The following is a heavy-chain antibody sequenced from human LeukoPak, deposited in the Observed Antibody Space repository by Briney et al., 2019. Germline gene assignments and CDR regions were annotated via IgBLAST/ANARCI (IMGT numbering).Heavy chain of an antibody. CDR3: ARYSGSRNTVDY. D-gene: IGHD1-26*01. V-gene: IGHV3-74*01. Sequence: EGSLRLSCAASGFTFSSYWMYWVRQAPGKGLGWVSRINSDGSSTTYADSVKGRFTISRDNAKNTLYLQMNSLRAEDTSVYYCARYSGSRNTVDYWGQGTLVTVSS. CDR2: INSDGSST. CDR1: GFTFSSYW. J-gene: IGHJ4*02.